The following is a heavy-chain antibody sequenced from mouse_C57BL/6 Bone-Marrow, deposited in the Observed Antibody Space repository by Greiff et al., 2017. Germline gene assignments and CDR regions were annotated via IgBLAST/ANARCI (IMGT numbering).Heavy chain of an antibody. CDR3: AREIITAVYWGGGY. Sequence: LVESGPELVKPGASVKISCKASGYSFTSYYIHWVKQRPGQGLEWIGWIYPGSGTTKYNEKFKGKATLTADTSSRTAYMQRSSLTSEDYAVYYCAREIITAVYWGGGYWGQGTTVTVSA. J-gene: IGHJ2*01. CDR2: IYPGSGTT. V-gene: IGHV1-66*01. D-gene: IGHD1-1*01. CDR1: GYSFTSYY.